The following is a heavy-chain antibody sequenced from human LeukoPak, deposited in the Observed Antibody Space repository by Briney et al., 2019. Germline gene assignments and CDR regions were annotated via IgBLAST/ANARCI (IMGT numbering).Heavy chain of an antibody. CDR3: ARSYGSGSFNWFDP. CDR2: INHSGST. CDR1: GGSFSGYY. Sequence: SATLSLTCAVYGGSFSGYYWSWIRQPPGKGLEWIGEINHSGSTNYNPSLKSRVTISVDTSKNQFSLKLSSVTAADTAVYYCARSYGSGSFNWFDPWGQGTLVTVSS. D-gene: IGHD3-10*01. J-gene: IGHJ5*02. V-gene: IGHV4-34*01.